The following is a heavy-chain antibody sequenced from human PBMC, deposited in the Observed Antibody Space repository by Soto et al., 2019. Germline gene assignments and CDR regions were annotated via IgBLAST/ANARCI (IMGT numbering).Heavy chain of an antibody. CDR2: IIPILGIA. J-gene: IGHJ4*02. V-gene: IGHV1-69*02. CDR1: GGTFSSYT. D-gene: IGHD1-1*01. Sequence: QVQLVQSGAEVKKTGSSVEVSCKASGGTFSSYTISWVRQAPGQGLEWMGRIIPILGIANYAQNFQGRVRITADKSANTAHIELSSLGSEDTAVEERPTTHCGACHIFDYWGQGTLVTVSS. CDR3: PTTHCGACHIFDY.